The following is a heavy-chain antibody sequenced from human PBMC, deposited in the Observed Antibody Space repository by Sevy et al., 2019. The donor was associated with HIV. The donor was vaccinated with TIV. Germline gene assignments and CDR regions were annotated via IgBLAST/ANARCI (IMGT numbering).Heavy chain of an antibody. Sequence: SLKISCAASGFTFDDYAMHWVRQAPGKGLEWVSLVGCNSGSIIYADSVKGRLTISRDNATNSLYLQMNRLSPEDTALYYGAKAAYYYDTRVHGAFENWGQGTMVTVSS. D-gene: IGHD3-22*01. CDR1: GFTFDDYA. V-gene: IGHV3-9*01. CDR2: VGCNSGSI. J-gene: IGHJ3*02. CDR3: AKAAYYYDTRVHGAFEN.